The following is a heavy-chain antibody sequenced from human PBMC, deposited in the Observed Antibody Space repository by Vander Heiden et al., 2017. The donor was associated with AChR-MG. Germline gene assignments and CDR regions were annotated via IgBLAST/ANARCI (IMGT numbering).Heavy chain of an antibody. CDR3: ATTEAGYYYDSSGFFY. V-gene: IGHV3-11*06. D-gene: IGHD3-22*01. Sequence: QVQLVESGGGLVKPGGSLRLSCAASGFTFSAYSMIWIRQAPGKGLEGVAYMSSSSSYTKDADSVKGRFTISRDNAKNSRDLKRNSMRAEETAVYYCATTEAGYYYDSSGFFYWGQGTMVTVSS. CDR1: GFTFSAYS. CDR2: MSSSSSYT. J-gene: IGHJ4*02.